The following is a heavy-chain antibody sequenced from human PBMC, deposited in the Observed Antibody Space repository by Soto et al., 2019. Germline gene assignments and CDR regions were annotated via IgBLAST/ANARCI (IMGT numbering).Heavy chain of an antibody. CDR3: ARGRYGDY. J-gene: IGHJ4*02. CDR1: GYTFTSND. D-gene: IGHD1-1*01. CDR2: ISAHNGNT. Sequence: QVHLVQSGAEVKKPGASVKVSCRCSGYTFTSNDITWMGQAPGQGLEWMGWISAHNGNTDYAQKLQGRVTVTRDTSTSTAYMELRSLRSDDTAVYYCARGRYGDYWGQGALVTVSS. V-gene: IGHV1-18*01.